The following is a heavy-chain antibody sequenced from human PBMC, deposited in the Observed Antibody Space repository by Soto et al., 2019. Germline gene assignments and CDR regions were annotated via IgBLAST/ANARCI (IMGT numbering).Heavy chain of an antibody. CDR2: TYYRSKWYD. J-gene: IGHJ4*02. CDR1: GDSVSSKSVA. Sequence: PSQTLSLTCAIFGDSVSSKSVAWNWIRQSPSRGLEWLGRTYYRSKWYDDYAVSVKSRITINPDTSKNQFSLKLSSVTAADTAVYYCARVESYGSRYYSDYWGQGTLVTVSS. D-gene: IGHD3-10*01. CDR3: ARVESYGSRYYSDY. V-gene: IGHV6-1*01.